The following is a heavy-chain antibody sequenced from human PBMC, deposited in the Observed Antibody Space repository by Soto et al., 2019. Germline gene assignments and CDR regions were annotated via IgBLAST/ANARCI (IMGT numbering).Heavy chain of an antibody. D-gene: IGHD7-27*01. CDR1: GGSISSYY. CDR3: ARRWGTYFDF. V-gene: IGHV4-59*01. J-gene: IGHJ4*02. CDR2: IYYSGST. Sequence: SETLPLTCTVSGGSISSYYWSWIRQPPGKGLEWIGYIYYSGSTDYDPSLKRRVTISVDTSKNQFSLKLSSVTAADTAVYYCARRWGTYFDFWGQGTLVTVSS.